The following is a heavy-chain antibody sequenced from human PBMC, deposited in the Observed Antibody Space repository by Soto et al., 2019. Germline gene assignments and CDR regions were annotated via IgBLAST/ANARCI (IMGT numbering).Heavy chain of an antibody. D-gene: IGHD3-3*01. CDR2: IFSNDEK. CDR1: GFSLSNARMG. Sequence: SGPTLVNPTETLTLTCTVSGFSLSNARMGVSWIRQPPGKALEWLAHIFSNDEKSYSTSLKSRLTISKDTSKSQVVLTMTNMDPVDTATYYCARMTDARFLEWLSPYYYYGMDVWGQGTTVTVSS. J-gene: IGHJ6*02. CDR3: ARMTDARFLEWLSPYYYYGMDV. V-gene: IGHV2-26*01.